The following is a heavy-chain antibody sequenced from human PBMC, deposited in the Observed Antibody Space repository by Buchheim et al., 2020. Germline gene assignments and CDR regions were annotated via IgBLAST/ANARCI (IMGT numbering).Heavy chain of an antibody. CDR2: ISSSSSTI. V-gene: IGHV3-48*01. J-gene: IGHJ4*02. CDR3: ARGSRGVIVIVY. Sequence: EVQLVESGGGLVQPGGSLRLSCAASGFTFSSYSMNWVRQAPGKGLEWVSYISSSSSTIYYEDSVKGRFTISRDNAKNSLYLQMNSLRAEDTAVYYWARGSRGVIVIVYWGQGTL. CDR1: GFTFSSYS. D-gene: IGHD3-16*02.